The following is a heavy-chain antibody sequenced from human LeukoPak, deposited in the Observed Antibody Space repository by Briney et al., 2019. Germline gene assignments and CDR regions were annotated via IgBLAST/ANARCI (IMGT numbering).Heavy chain of an antibody. V-gene: IGHV3-23*01. CDR1: GFTFSTYA. D-gene: IGHD3-22*01. CDR3: AKYKDTSGYVDY. CDR2: ISGSGGNT. J-gene: IGHJ4*02. Sequence: GGSLRLSCAASGFTFSTYAMSWVRQAPGKGLEWVSAISGSGGNTYYADSVKGRFTISRDNSKNTLYLQMNSLRAEDTAVYYCAKYKDTSGYVDYWGQGTLVTVSS.